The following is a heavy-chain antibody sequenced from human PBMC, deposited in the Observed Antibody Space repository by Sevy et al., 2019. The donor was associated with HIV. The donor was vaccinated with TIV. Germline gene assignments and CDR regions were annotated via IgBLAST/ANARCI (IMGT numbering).Heavy chain of an antibody. CDR2: INSDSGVT. Sequence: ASVKVSCKASGYIFTDYYIHWVRQAPGQGLERMAWINSDSGVTNYAQRFHGEVTVTRDTSLSTAYLELSRLKSNDTAIYYCARLTTKPTSDLYGMDVWGQGTTVTVSS. CDR1: GYIFTDYY. V-gene: IGHV1-2*02. J-gene: IGHJ6*02. CDR3: ARLTTKPTSDLYGMDV. D-gene: IGHD4-17*01.